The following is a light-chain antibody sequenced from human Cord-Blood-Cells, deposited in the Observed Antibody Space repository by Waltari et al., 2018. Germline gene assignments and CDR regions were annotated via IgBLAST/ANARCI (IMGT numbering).Light chain of an antibody. CDR2: DTS. J-gene: IGLJ3*02. V-gene: IGLV7-46*01. CDR3: LLSYSGARV. Sequence: QAVVTQEPSLTVSPGGTVTLTCGPSPRAVTSGHYPYWFQQKPGKAPRTLIYDTSNKPSWTPARFSGSLLGGKAALTLSGAQPEDEAEYYCLLSYSGARVFGGGTKLTVL. CDR1: PRAVTSGHY.